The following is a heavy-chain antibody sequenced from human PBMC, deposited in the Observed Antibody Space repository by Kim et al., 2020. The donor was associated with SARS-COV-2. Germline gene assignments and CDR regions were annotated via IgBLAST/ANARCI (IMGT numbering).Heavy chain of an antibody. Sequence: SETLSLTCTVSGGSISSYYWSWIRQPPGKGLEWIGYIYYSGSTNYNPSLKSRVTISVDTSKNQFSLKLSSVTAADTAVYYCARHPLRPRGVYYFDYWGQGTLVTVSS. CDR3: ARHPLRPRGVYYFDY. J-gene: IGHJ4*02. CDR2: IYYSGST. D-gene: IGHD2-8*02. V-gene: IGHV4-59*08. CDR1: GGSISSYY.